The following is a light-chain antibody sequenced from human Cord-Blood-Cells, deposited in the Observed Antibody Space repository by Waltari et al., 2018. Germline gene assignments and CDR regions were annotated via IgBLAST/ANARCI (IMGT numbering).Light chain of an antibody. V-gene: IGLV2-14*01. J-gene: IGLJ1*01. CDR2: DVS. Sequence: QPALTHPAPVSGPPGQPTTISSPGTSIDVGVYNYLSWYQQHPGKAPKLMIYDVSKRPSGVSNRFSGSKSGNTTSLTISGLQAEDEADYYCSSYTSSSTYVFGTGTKVTVL. CDR1: SIDVGVYNY. CDR3: SSYTSSSTYV.